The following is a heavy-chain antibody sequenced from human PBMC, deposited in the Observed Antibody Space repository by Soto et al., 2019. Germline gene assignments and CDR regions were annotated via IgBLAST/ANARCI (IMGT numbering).Heavy chain of an antibody. V-gene: IGHV1-18*04. CDR2: LNTGDGNT. CDR1: GYSFRTYG. D-gene: IGHD3-10*01. J-gene: IGHJ4*02. Sequence: QVLLVQSGAEVKKPGASVKVSCKASGYSFRTYGVSWVRQAPGQGLEWMGWLNTGDGNTAYAQKLQGRITLTTDTSTTTAYMELRSLRSDDTAIYFCARWENYGSARHVFDHWGQGTLVTVSS. CDR3: ARWENYGSARHVFDH.